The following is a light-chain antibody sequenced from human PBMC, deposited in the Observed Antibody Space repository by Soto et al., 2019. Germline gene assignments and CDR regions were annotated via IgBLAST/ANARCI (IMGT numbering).Light chain of an antibody. V-gene: IGKV3-15*01. J-gene: IGKJ1*01. CDR3: QQYNNWTGT. CDR2: AAS. Sequence: EIVPTQPPATLSEYQGEGATLSCRASQSIDGTLAWYPQRPGPAPRRLISAASTRAPGVRARFSGTGSATVCTLTISSPRYQAFAVYYCQQYNNWTGTFGQGTKV. CDR1: QSIDGT.